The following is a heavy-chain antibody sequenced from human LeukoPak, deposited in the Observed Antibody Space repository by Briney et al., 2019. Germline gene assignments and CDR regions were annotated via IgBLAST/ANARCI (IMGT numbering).Heavy chain of an antibody. Sequence: GGSLRLSCAASGFTFSSYSMNWVRQAPGKGLEWVGRIKSKTDGGTTDYAAPVKGRFTISRDDSKNTLYLQMNSLKTEDTAVYYCTTHDYGDYVPYWYFDLWGRGTLVTVSS. V-gene: IGHV3-15*01. CDR2: IKSKTDGGTT. CDR3: TTHDYGDYVPYWYFDL. D-gene: IGHD4-17*01. CDR1: GFTFSSYS. J-gene: IGHJ2*01.